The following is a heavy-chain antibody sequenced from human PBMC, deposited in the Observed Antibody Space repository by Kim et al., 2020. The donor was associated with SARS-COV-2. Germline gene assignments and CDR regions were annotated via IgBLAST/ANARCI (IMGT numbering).Heavy chain of an antibody. D-gene: IGHD3-16*02. CDR2: SGST. Sequence: SGSTYYNPSLKSRVTISVDTSKNQFSLKLSSVTAADTAVYYCASRIDVDYWGQGTLVTVSS. J-gene: IGHJ4*02. CDR3: ASRIDVDY. V-gene: IGHV4-39*01.